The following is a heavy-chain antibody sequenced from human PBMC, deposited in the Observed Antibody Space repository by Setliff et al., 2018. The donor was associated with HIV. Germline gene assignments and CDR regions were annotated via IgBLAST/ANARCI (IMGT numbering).Heavy chain of an antibody. J-gene: IGHJ4*02. V-gene: IGHV4-59*08. CDR1: GGSISSYY. CDR2: IYYSGST. D-gene: IGHD1-26*01. Sequence: SETLSLTCTVSGGSISSYYWSWIRQPPGKGLEWIGYIYYSGSTNYNPSLKSRVTISVDTSKNQFSLKLSSVTAADTAVYYCARGGFKWSGSYADYWGQGTLVTVSS. CDR3: ARGGFKWSGSYADY.